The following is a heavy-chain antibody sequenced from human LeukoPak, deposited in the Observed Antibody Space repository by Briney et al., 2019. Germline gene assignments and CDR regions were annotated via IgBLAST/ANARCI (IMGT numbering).Heavy chain of an antibody. Sequence: GASVKVSCKASGYTFTSYYMHWVRQAPGQGLEWMGIINSSGGSTSYAQKFQGRVTMTRDTSTSTVYMELSSLRSEDTAVYYCASMGSGFMITFGGVNWGQGTLVTVSS. CDR3: ASMGSGFMITFGGVN. D-gene: IGHD3-16*01. V-gene: IGHV1-46*01. CDR1: GYTFTSYY. J-gene: IGHJ4*02. CDR2: INSSGGST.